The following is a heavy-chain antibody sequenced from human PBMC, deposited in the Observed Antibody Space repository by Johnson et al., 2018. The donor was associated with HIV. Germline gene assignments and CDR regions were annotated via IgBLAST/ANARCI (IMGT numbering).Heavy chain of an antibody. CDR2: INWNGGST. Sequence: EVQLVESGGGVVRPGGSLRLSCAASGFTFDDYGMNWIRQAPGKGLEWVSGINWNGGSTGYADSVKGRFTISRDNAKNSLYLQMNGLRAEDTALYYCARGRSGILILDDAFDIWGQGTMVTVSS. J-gene: IGHJ3*02. CDR1: GFTFDDYG. V-gene: IGHV3-20*04. D-gene: IGHD1-14*01. CDR3: ARGRSGILILDDAFDI.